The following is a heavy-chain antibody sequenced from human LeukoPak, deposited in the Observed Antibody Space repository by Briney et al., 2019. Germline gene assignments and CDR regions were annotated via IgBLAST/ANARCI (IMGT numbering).Heavy chain of an antibody. Sequence: GGSLRLSCAASGFTVSSYHMSWVRQAPGKGLVWVSRINTDGSSTSYADSVKGRFTISRDNAKNTLYLQMNSLRAEDTAAYYCARSLLYYYDSSGPENWGQGSLVTVSS. CDR1: GFTVSSYH. V-gene: IGHV3-74*01. CDR3: ARSLLYYYDSSGPEN. D-gene: IGHD3-22*01. CDR2: INTDGSST. J-gene: IGHJ4*02.